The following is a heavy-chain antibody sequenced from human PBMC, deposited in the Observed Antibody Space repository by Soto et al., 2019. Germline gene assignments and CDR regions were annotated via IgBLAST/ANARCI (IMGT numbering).Heavy chain of an antibody. D-gene: IGHD2-2*01. Sequence: QVQLVQSGAEVKKPGASVKVSCKASGYTFTSYYMHWVRQAPGQGLEWMGIINPSGGSTSYAQKFQGRVTMTSDTSTSTVYMELSSLRSEDTAVYYCATGFRPIVVVPAATVDYYYYGMDVWGQGTTVTVSS. J-gene: IGHJ6*02. CDR3: ATGFRPIVVVPAATVDYYYYGMDV. V-gene: IGHV1-46*01. CDR1: GYTFTSYY. CDR2: INPSGGST.